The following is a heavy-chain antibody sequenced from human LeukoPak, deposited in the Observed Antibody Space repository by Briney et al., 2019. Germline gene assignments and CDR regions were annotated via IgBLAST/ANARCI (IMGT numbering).Heavy chain of an antibody. CDR3: ARSLGSWLTLTTYDYYYHGMDV. CDR1: GYTFTSYA. D-gene: IGHD4-17*01. J-gene: IGHJ6*02. V-gene: IGHV1-3*01. CDR2: INASNGNT. Sequence: ASVKVSCKASGYTFTSYAMHWVRQAPGQRLEWMGRINASNGNTKYSQKFQGRVTITRDTSASTAYMELSSLRSEDTAVYYCARSLGSWLTLTTYDYYYHGMDVWRQGPSVTVSS.